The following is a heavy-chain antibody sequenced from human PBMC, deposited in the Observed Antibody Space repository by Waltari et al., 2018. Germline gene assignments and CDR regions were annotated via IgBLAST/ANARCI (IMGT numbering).Heavy chain of an antibody. CDR1: GFTFSSFA. CDR3: AKLEVKLDYYGMDV. CDR2: ISGSGGAT. J-gene: IGHJ6*02. D-gene: IGHD2-21*01. Sequence: EVQLLESGGGLVQPGGSLRLSCTASGFTFSSFAMSWVRQGPGKGLEWVSSISGSGGATYYADSVKGRFTISRDNSKNTLYLQMNSLRAEDTAVYYCAKLEVKLDYYGMDVWGQGTTVTVSS. V-gene: IGHV3-23*01.